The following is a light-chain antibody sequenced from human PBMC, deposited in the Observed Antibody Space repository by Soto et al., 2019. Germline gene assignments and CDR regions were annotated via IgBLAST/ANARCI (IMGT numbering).Light chain of an antibody. CDR1: SIDVGGYNY. CDR2: DVS. J-gene: IGLJ2*01. Sequence: QSALTQPASVSGSPGQSITISCTGTSIDVGGYNYVSWYQQHPGKAPKLMIYDVSNRPSGVSNRFSGSKSGNTASLTIFGLQAEDEADYYCSSFTGSSTLFGGGTKLTVL. CDR3: SSFTGSSTL. V-gene: IGLV2-14*01.